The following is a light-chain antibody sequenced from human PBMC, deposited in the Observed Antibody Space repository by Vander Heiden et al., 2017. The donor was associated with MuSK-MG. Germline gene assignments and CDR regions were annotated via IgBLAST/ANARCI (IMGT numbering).Light chain of an antibody. CDR2: DAS. J-gene: IGKJ4*01. CDR3: QQCDNLPLT. CDR1: QDINNY. V-gene: IGKV1-33*01. Sequence: DIQMTQSPSSLSASVGDRVTITCQASQDINNYLNWYQKQPGKAPKLLIYDASNLEIGVPSRFSGSGSGTHFTFTISSPQPEDIATYYCQQCDNLPLTFGGGTKVEIK.